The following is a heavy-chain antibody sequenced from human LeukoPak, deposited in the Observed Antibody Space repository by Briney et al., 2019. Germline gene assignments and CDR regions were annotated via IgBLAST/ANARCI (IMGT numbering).Heavy chain of an antibody. Sequence: PSETLSLTCNVSGGSMSSYYWSWIRQPPGKGLEWMGYIYPSGSTNYNPPLKSRVTISVDTSKNQFSLKLSSVTAADTAVYYCGRDALVGYFSYYYMDVWGKGTTVTVSS. CDR2: IYPSGST. CDR1: GGSMSSYY. D-gene: IGHD2-15*01. CDR3: GRDALVGYFSYYYMDV. J-gene: IGHJ6*03. V-gene: IGHV4-59*01.